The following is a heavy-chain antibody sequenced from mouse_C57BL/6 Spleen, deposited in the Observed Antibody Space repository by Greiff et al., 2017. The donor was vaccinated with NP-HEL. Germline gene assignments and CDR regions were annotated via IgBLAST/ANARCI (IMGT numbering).Heavy chain of an antibody. J-gene: IGHJ2*01. CDR3: TRVTTVVAPTLHFDY. D-gene: IGHD1-1*01. Sequence: EVKLMESGGGLVQPGGSMKLSCAASGFTFSDAWMDWVRQSPEKGLEWVAEIRNKANNHATYYAESVKGRFTISRDDSKSSVYLQMNSLRAEDTGIYYCTRVTTVVAPTLHFDYWGQGTTLTVSS. CDR1: GFTFSDAW. V-gene: IGHV6-6*01. CDR2: IRNKANNHAT.